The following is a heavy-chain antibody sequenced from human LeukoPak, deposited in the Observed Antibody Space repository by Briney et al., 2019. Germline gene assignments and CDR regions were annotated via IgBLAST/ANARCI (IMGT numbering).Heavy chain of an antibody. CDR2: IYHSGST. CDR3: ARTGGSFYFYYYMDV. J-gene: IGHJ6*03. CDR1: GDSISSSNW. V-gene: IGHV4-4*02. Sequence: SGTLSLTCAVSGDSISSSNWWSWVRQPPGKGLEWIGEIYHSGSTNHNPSLKSRVTISVDTSNNQFSLKLSPVTAADTAVYYCARTGGSFYFYYYMDVWGKGTTVTVSS. D-gene: IGHD1-26*01.